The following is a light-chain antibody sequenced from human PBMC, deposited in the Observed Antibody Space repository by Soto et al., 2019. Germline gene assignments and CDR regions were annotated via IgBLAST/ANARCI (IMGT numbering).Light chain of an antibody. CDR1: SSNIGAGYD. J-gene: IGLJ1*01. V-gene: IGLV1-40*01. CDR2: GNS. CDR3: QSYDSSRYV. Sequence: QSVLTQPPAGSGAPGQRVTISCTGSSSNIGAGYDVHWYQQLPGTAPKLLIYGNSNRPSGVPDRFSGSKSGTSASLAITGLQAEDEADYYCQSYDSSRYVFGTGTKVTVL.